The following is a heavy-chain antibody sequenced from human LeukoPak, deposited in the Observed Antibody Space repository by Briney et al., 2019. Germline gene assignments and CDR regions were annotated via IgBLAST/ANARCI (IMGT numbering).Heavy chain of an antibody. CDR2: IIPILGIA. V-gene: IGHV1-69*02. CDR1: RGTFSSYT. CDR3: ATGYCSSTSCLYFDY. J-gene: IGHJ4*02. D-gene: IGHD2-2*03. Sequence: ASVKVSCKASRGTFSSYTISWVRQAPGQGLEWMGRIIPILGIANYAQKFQGRVTITADKSTSTAYMELSSLRSEDTAVYYCATGYCSSTSCLYFDYWGQGTLVTVSS.